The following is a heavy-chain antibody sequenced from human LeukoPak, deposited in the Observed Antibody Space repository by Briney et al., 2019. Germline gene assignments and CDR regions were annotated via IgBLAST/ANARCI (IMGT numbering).Heavy chain of an antibody. CDR3: ATAGPAPRYCSSTSCYSD. V-gene: IGHV1-18*01. Sequence: ASVKVSCKASGYTFTSYGISWVRQAPGQGLEWMGWISAYNGNTNYAQKLQGRVTMTTDTSTSTAYMELRSLRSEDTAVYYCATAGPAPRYCSSTSCYSDWGQGTLVTVSS. CDR1: GYTFTSYG. J-gene: IGHJ4*02. CDR2: ISAYNGNT. D-gene: IGHD2-2*01.